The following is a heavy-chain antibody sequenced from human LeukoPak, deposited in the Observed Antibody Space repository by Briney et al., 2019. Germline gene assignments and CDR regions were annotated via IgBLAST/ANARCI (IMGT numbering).Heavy chain of an antibody. J-gene: IGHJ4*02. CDR1: GFTFSSYG. D-gene: IGHD5-24*01. V-gene: IGHV3-33*01. CDR2: IWYDGSNK. Sequence: GGSLRLSCAASGFTFSSYGTHWVRQAPGKGLEWVAVIWYDGSNKYYADSMKGRFTISRDNSKNTLYLQMNSLRAEDTAVYYCARDSSPGWLRWSFDYRGQGTLVTVSS. CDR3: ARDSSPGWLRWSFDY.